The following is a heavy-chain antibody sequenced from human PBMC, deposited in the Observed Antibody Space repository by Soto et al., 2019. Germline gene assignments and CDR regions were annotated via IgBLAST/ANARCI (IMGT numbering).Heavy chain of an antibody. CDR1: EFTFRSYG. J-gene: IGHJ4*02. CDR3: AKEADDSSWTFDY. V-gene: IGHV3-30*18. CDR2: ISFDGNKE. Sequence: VQLVESGGGVVQPGRSLRLSCAASEFTFRSYGMHWVRQAPGKGLEWVAVISFDGNKEYYADSVKGRFTISRDNSKNTLFLQMNSLRTEDTAMYYCAKEADDSSWTFDYWGQGTLVTVSS. D-gene: IGHD6-13*01.